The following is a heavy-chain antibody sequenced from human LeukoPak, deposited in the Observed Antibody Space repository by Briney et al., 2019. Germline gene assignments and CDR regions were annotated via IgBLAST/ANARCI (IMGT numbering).Heavy chain of an antibody. J-gene: IGHJ4*02. Sequence: GGSLRLSCAASGFTFGSYSMNWVRQAPGKGLEWVSFISSLSGTREYADSVKGRFTISRDNAKNSLYLQMNSLRAEDTAVYYCARVSFGDGDYWGQGTLVTVSS. D-gene: IGHD3-10*01. CDR3: ARVSFGDGDY. V-gene: IGHV3-48*04. CDR2: ISSLSGTR. CDR1: GFTFGSYS.